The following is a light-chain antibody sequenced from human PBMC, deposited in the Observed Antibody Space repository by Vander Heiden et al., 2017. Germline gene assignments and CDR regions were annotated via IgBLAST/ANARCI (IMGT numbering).Light chain of an antibody. CDR3: QNYNSAPFT. CDR2: AAS. CDR1: QGISNY. V-gene: IGKV1-27*01. J-gene: IGKJ3*01. Sequence: DIQMTQSPSSLSASVGDRVTITCRASQGISNYLAWYQQKPGKVPKLLIYAASTWQSGVPSRFSGRGSGTDFTLTIISLQPEDVATYYCQNYNSAPFTFGPGTKVDIK.